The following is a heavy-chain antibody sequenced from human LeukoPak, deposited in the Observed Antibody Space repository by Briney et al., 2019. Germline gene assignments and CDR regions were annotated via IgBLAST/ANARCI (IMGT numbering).Heavy chain of an antibody. J-gene: IGHJ4*02. CDR3: ARDDGYDSSGFDY. V-gene: IGHV4-59*12. CDR1: GGSISSYY. Sequence: SETLSLTCTVSGGSISSYYWSWIRQPPGKGLEWIGYIYHSGSTYYNPSLKSRVTISVDRSKNQFSLKLSSVTAADTAVYYCARDDGYDSSGFDYWGQGTLVTVSS. D-gene: IGHD3-22*01. CDR2: IYHSGST.